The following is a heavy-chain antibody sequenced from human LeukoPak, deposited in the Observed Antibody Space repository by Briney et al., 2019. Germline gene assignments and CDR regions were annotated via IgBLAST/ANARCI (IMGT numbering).Heavy chain of an antibody. CDR3: AREWFGESTRAIFDY. V-gene: IGHV1-18*04. J-gene: IGHJ4*02. CDR2: ISAYDGKT. D-gene: IGHD3-10*01. Sequence: EASVKVSCKASGYTFTGYYMHWVRQAPGHGLEWMGWISAYDGKTFYAQKFQGRVTMTTDTSTSTAYIELRSLTSDDTAVYYCAREWFGESTRAIFDYWGQGTLVTVSS. CDR1: GYTFTGYY.